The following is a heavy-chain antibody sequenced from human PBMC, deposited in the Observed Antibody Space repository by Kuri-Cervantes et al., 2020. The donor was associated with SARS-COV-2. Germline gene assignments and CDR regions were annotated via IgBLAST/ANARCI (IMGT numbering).Heavy chain of an antibody. J-gene: IGHJ4*02. CDR3: ARVYYGSGSETLPFDY. CDR1: GFSLSTSGVG. Sequence: SGPTLVKPTQTLTLTCTFSGFSLSTSGVGVGWIRQPPGKALEWLALIYWDDDKRYSPSLKSRLTITKDTSKNQVVLTMTNMDPVDTATYYCARVYYGSGSETLPFDYWGQGTLVTVSS. V-gene: IGHV2-5*02. CDR2: IYWDDDK. D-gene: IGHD3-10*01.